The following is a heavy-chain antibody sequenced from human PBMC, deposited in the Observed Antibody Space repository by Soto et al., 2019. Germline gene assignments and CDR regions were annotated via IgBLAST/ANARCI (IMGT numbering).Heavy chain of an antibody. CDR2: IIPIFGTA. CDR3: ARDRAVTEDWYFDP. CDR1: GGTFSSYA. D-gene: IGHD2-21*02. J-gene: IGHJ2*01. V-gene: IGHV1-69*13. Sequence: SVKVSCKASGGTFSSYAISWVRQAPGQGLEWMGGIIPIFGTANYAQKFQGRVTITADESTSTAYMELSSLRSEDTAVYYCARDRAVTEDWYFDPWGRGTLVTVSS.